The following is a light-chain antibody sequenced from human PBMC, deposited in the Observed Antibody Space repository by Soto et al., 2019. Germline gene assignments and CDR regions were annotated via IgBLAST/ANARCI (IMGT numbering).Light chain of an antibody. V-gene: IGLV1-40*01. Sequence: QSVLTQPPSVSGAPGKRVTISCTGSSSNIGAGYDVHWYQQLPGTAPKLLIYGNSNRPSGVPDRFSGSKSGTSASLAITGLQAEDEADYYCQSYDSSLSGSSVVFGGGTKLTVL. CDR2: GNS. J-gene: IGLJ2*01. CDR1: SSNIGAGYD. CDR3: QSYDSSLSGSSVV.